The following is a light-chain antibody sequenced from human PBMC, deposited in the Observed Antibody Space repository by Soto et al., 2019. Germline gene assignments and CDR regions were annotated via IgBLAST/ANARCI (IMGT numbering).Light chain of an antibody. CDR3: CSFAVGAALV. CDR2: EGT. CDR1: SSNVGTYDL. Sequence: QSALTQPASVSASPGQSITISCTGTSSNVGTYDLVSWYQHHPDKAPKLIIYEGTKRPPGISSRFSGSKSGNTASLTISGLQAEDDADYYCCSFAVGAALVFGRGTKLTVL. V-gene: IGLV2-23*01. J-gene: IGLJ2*01.